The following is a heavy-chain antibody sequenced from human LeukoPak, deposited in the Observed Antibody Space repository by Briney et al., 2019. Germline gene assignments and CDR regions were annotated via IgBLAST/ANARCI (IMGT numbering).Heavy chain of an antibody. CDR1: GFTFSSYG. J-gene: IGHJ4*02. Sequence: RGSLRLSCAASGFTFSSYGMHWVRQAPGKGLEWVAFPRYDGTAMYYADSVKGRFTISRDNSKNTLYLQMTSLRAEDTAVYYCAKDSASIDYWGQGTLVTVSS. CDR3: AKDSASIDY. V-gene: IGHV3-30*02. CDR2: PRYDGTAM.